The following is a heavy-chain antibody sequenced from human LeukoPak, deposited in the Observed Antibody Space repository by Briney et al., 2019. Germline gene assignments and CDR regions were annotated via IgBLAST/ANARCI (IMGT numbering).Heavy chain of an antibody. Sequence: GGSLRLSCAASGFTFSSYAMSWVRQAPGKGLEWVSAISGSGGSTYYADSVKGRFTISRDNSKNTLYLQMNSLRAEDTAVYYCAKGHYYGSGRSYYGMDVWGQGTTVTVSS. CDR3: AKGHYYGSGRSYYGMDV. D-gene: IGHD3-10*01. CDR2: ISGSGGST. V-gene: IGHV3-23*01. J-gene: IGHJ6*02. CDR1: GFTFSSYA.